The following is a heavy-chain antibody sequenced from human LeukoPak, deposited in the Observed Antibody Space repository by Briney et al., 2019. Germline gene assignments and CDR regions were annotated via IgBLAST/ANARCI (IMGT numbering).Heavy chain of an antibody. CDR3: VRGGYWTFDS. D-gene: IGHD3-22*01. CDR2: IHDSGRT. J-gene: IGHJ5*01. V-gene: IGHV4-34*01. CDR1: GGSFRNYW. Sequence: SETLSLTCAVYGGSFRNYWWTWIRQPPGKGLEWIGEIHDSGRTNYNPSLKSRVTISVDTSKNQFSLKLSSVIAADMAVYFCVRGGYWTFDSWGQGILVTVSS.